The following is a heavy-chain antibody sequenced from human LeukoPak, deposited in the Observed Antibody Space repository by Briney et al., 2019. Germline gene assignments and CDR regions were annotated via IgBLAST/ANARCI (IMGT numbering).Heavy chain of an antibody. CDR1: GFSFSDYS. J-gene: IGHJ4*02. V-gene: IGHV3-21*01. Sequence: GSLRLSCAASGFSFSDYSMNWVRQAPGKGLEWVSFISSYSTYIYYEDSLKGRFTISRDNAKNSLYLQMNSLRAEDTAVYYCARDSFAGYDSSGYSSYDYWGQETLVTVSS. D-gene: IGHD3-22*01. CDR3: ARDSFAGYDSSGYSSYDY. CDR2: ISSYSTYI.